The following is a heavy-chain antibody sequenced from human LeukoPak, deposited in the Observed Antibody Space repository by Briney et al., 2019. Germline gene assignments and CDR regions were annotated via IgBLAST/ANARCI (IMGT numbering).Heavy chain of an antibody. V-gene: IGHV1-18*01. J-gene: IGHJ5*02. CDR2: ISAYNGNT. Sequence: ASVKVSCKASGYTFTSYGISWVRQAPGQGLEWMGWISAYNGNTNYAQKLQGRVTMTTDTSTSTAYMELRSLRSDDTAVYYCARDPAHYYDSSGYGNPPGEGQLDPWGQGTLVTVSS. CDR3: ARDPAHYYDSSGYGNPPGEGQLDP. D-gene: IGHD3-22*01. CDR1: GYTFTSYG.